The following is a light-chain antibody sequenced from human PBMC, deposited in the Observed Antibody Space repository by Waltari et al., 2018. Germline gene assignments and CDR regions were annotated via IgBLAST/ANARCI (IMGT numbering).Light chain of an antibody. CDR2: GKN. V-gene: IGLV3-19*01. CDR3: NSRDSSGNHPVV. Sequence: SSELTQDPAVSVALGQTVIRTSQGSRPRHSTPNWYQPKPGQAPVLVIYGKNNRPSGIPDRFSGSSSGNTASLTITGAQAEDEADYYCNSRDSSGNHPVVFGGGTRLTVL. J-gene: IGLJ2*01. CDR1: RPRHST.